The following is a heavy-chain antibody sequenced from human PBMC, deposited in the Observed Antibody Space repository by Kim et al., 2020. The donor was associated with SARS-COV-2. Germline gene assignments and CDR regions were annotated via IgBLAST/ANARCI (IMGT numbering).Heavy chain of an antibody. D-gene: IGHD2-21*02. CDR3: ARGGLKRVVTPTFDY. CDR1: GFTFSSYG. V-gene: IGHV3-33*01. Sequence: GGSLRLSCAASGFTFSSYGMHWVRQAPGKGLEWVAVIWYDGSNKYYADSVKGRFTISRDNSKNTLYLQMNSLRAEDTAVYYCARGGLKRVVTPTFDYWGQGTLVTVSS. CDR2: IWYDGSNK. J-gene: IGHJ4*02.